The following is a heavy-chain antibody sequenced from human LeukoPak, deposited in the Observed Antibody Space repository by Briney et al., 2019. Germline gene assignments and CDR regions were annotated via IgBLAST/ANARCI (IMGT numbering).Heavy chain of an antibody. CDR3: AKDWGIAAADYYFDY. V-gene: IGHV3-30*18. J-gene: IGHJ4*02. Sequence: GRSLRLSCAASGFTFSSYGMHWVRQAPGKGLEWVAVISYDGSNKYYADSVKGRFTISRDNSKNTLYLQMNSLRAEDTAVYYCAKDWGIAAADYYFDYWGQGTLVTVSS. CDR2: ISYDGSNK. D-gene: IGHD6-13*01. CDR1: GFTFSSYG.